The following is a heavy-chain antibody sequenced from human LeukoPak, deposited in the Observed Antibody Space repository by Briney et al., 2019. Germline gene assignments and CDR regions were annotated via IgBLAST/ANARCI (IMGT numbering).Heavy chain of an antibody. CDR1: GFTFSSYA. D-gene: IGHD4-17*01. V-gene: IGHV3-30*04. Sequence: GGSLRLSCAASGFTFSSYAMHWVRQAPGKGLEWVAVISYDGSNKYYADYVKGRFTISRDNSKNTLYLQMNSLRAEDMAVYYCARTVAYGDYPYYFDYWGQGTLVTVSS. CDR2: ISYDGSNK. CDR3: ARTVAYGDYPYYFDY. J-gene: IGHJ4*02.